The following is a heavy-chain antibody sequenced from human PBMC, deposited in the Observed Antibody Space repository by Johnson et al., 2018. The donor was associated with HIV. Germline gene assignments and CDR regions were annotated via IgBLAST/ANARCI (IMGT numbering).Heavy chain of an antibody. J-gene: IGHJ3*02. CDR3: ARGRLISMIVSAGAFDI. V-gene: IGHV3-20*04. CDR2: INWNGGST. CDR1: GFTFSIYA. Sequence: VYLVESGGGVVQPGRSLRLSCAASGFTFSIYAMIWVRQAPGQGLEWVSAINWNGGSTTYADSVKGRFIISRDNAKNSLYLQMNSLRDEDTAFYYCARGRLISMIVSAGAFDIWGQGTMVTVSS. D-gene: IGHD3-22*01.